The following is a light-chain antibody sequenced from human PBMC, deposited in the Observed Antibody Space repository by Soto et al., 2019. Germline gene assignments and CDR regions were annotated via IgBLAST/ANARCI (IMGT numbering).Light chain of an antibody. Sequence: DIQMTQSPSTLSGSVGDRVTITCRASQTISSWLAWYQQKPGKAPKLLIYKASTLKSGVPSRFSGSGTGTKITLTISSPPPDEFSTYYCQHYNSYSEAFGQGTKVELK. V-gene: IGKV1-5*03. CDR2: KAS. J-gene: IGKJ1*01. CDR1: QTISSW. CDR3: QHYNSYSEA.